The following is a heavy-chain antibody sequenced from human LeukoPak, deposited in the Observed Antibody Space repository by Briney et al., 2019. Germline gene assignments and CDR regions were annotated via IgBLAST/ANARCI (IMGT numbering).Heavy chain of an antibody. Sequence: GGSLRLSCAASGFTFSSYAMSWVRQAPGKGLEWVSVISSSGASTYYADSVKGRFTISRDNSKNTLYLQMNSLRAEDTAVYYCASRGYSSPWGQGTLVTASS. CDR1: GFTFSSYA. CDR3: ASRGYSSP. D-gene: IGHD5-18*01. J-gene: IGHJ5*02. V-gene: IGHV3-23*01. CDR2: ISSSGAST.